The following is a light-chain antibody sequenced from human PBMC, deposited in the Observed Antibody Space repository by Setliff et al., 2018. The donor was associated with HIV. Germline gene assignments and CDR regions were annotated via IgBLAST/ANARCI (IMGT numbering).Light chain of an antibody. V-gene: IGKV3-20*01. CDR2: GAS. CDR1: QSVSSSY. J-gene: IGKJ4*01. Sequence: EIVLTQSPGTLSLSPGERATLSCRASQSVSSSYLAWYQQKPGQAPRLLIYGASSRATGIPDRFSGSGSGTDFTLTISRLEPQDFALYYCQRYGSSPLTFGGGTKVDIK. CDR3: QRYGSSPLT.